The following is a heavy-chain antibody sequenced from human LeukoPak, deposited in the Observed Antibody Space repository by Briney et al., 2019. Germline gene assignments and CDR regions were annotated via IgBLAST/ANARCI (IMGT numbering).Heavy chain of an antibody. D-gene: IGHD1-26*01. CDR2: IYYSGST. V-gene: IGHV4-59*11. Sequence: SETLSLTCTVSGGSISSHYWSWIRQPPGKGLEGIGYIYYSGSTNYNPSLKSRVTISVDTSKNQFSLKLSSVPAADTAVYYCARGALLYSGSYGGWFDPWGQGNLVTVSS. CDR1: GGSISSHY. CDR3: ARGALLYSGSYGGWFDP. J-gene: IGHJ5*02.